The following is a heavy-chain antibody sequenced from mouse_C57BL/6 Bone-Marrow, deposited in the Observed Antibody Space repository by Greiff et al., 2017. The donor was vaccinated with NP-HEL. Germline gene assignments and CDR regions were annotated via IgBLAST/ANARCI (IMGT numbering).Heavy chain of an antibody. D-gene: IGHD1-1*01. Sequence: QVQLQQSGAELMKPGASVKLSCKATGYTFTGNWIEWVKQRPGHGLEWIGEILPGSGNTYYNERFKGKATFTADTSSNTAYMQLSSLTTEDSAIYYWARDYSGSSYFDSGGQATTLTVSS. CDR3: ARDYSGSSYFDS. CDR1: GYTFTGNW. J-gene: IGHJ2*01. V-gene: IGHV1-9*01. CDR2: ILPGSGNT.